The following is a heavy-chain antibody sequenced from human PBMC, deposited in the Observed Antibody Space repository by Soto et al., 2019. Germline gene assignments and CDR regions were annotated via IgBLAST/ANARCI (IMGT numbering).Heavy chain of an antibody. V-gene: IGHV1-2*04. CDR1: GFTFTNSA. J-gene: IGHJ3*02. Sequence: ASVKVSCKASGFTFTNSAMQWVRQTLGQGLEWMGWINPNSGNTNYAQKFQGWVTMTRDTSISTAYMELRRLRSEDTAVYYCARVDYGDYAHAFDIWGQGTMVTVSS. CDR3: ARVDYGDYAHAFDI. D-gene: IGHD4-17*01. CDR2: INPNSGNT.